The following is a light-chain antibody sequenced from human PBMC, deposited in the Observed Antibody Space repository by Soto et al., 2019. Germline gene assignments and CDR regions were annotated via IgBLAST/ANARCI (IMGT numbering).Light chain of an antibody. Sequence: NFMLTQPHSVSESPGKTVTISCTRSSGSIASNYVQWYQQRPVSAPTTVIYEDNQRPSGVPDRFSGSIDSSSNSASLTISGFKTEDEAEYYCQSYDSSTPVVFGGGTKLTVL. J-gene: IGLJ2*01. CDR2: EDN. CDR3: QSYDSSTPVV. V-gene: IGLV6-57*04. CDR1: SGSIASNY.